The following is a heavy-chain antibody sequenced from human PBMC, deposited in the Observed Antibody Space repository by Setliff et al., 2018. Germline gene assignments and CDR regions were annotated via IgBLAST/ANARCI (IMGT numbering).Heavy chain of an antibody. CDR2: IIPLLETA. CDR1: GDTFSTYA. J-gene: IGHJ3*02. CDR3: ARGALNWAAFNI. D-gene: IGHD3-16*01. V-gene: IGHV1-69*06. Sequence: SVKVSCKASGDTFSTYALSWVRQAPGQGLEWMGGIIPLLETAKYAQKFQGRVTITADKSTRTVNMELTSLRSEDTALYYCARGALNWAAFNIWGQGTMVTVSS.